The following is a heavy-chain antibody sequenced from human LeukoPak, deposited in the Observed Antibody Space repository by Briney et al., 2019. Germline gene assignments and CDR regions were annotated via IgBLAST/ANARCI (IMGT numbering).Heavy chain of an antibody. Sequence: SETLSLTCGVSGGSISGTNWWSWVRQPPGQGLEWIGEISLRGLTNYNPSLRSRLIMSLDESKNQVSLNLTSVTAADTAVYYCSRESGPFSPFGFWGQGTLVSVHS. D-gene: IGHD1-26*01. V-gene: IGHV4-4*02. J-gene: IGHJ4*02. CDR2: ISLRGLT. CDR1: GGSISGTNW. CDR3: SRESGPFSPFGF.